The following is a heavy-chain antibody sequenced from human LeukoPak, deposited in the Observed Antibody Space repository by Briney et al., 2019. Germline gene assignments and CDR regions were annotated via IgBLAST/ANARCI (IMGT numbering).Heavy chain of an antibody. D-gene: IGHD3-3*01. CDR1: GFTFSSYA. V-gene: IGHV3-23*01. Sequence: GGSLRLSCAASGFTFSSYAMSWVRHAPGKGLEWVSAISGRGGSTYYADSVKGRFTISRDNSKNTLYLQMNSLRAEDTAVYYCAKDRPPVYDFWSGHWDYYYYGMDVWGQGTTVTVSS. CDR3: AKDRPPVYDFWSGHWDYYYYGMDV. CDR2: ISGRGGST. J-gene: IGHJ6*02.